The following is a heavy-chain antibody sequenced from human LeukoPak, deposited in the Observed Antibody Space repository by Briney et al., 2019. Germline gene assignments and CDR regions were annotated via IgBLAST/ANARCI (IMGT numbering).Heavy chain of an antibody. CDR1: GGSISSYY. CDR2: IYYSGST. Sequence: PSETLSLTCTVSGGSISSYYWSWIRQPPGKGLEWIGYIYYSGSTNYNPSLKSRVTISVDTSKNQFSLKLSSVTAADTAVYYCAKVSSGWYVGDYFDYWGQGTLVTVSS. V-gene: IGHV4-59*01. J-gene: IGHJ4*02. CDR3: AKVSSGWYVGDYFDY. D-gene: IGHD6-19*01.